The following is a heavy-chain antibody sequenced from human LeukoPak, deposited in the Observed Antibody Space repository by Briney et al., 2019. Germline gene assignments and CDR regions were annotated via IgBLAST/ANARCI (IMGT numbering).Heavy chain of an antibody. CDR1: GYTFTSYA. CDR2: INTNTGNP. Sequence: ASVKVSCKASGYTFTSYAMNWVRQAPGQGLEWMGWINTNTGNPTYAQGFTGRFVFSLDTSVSTAYLQISSLKAEDTAVYYCARDYRDDYGDYPRDWYFDLWGRGTLVTASS. V-gene: IGHV7-4-1*02. D-gene: IGHD4-17*01. CDR3: ARDYRDDYGDYPRDWYFDL. J-gene: IGHJ2*01.